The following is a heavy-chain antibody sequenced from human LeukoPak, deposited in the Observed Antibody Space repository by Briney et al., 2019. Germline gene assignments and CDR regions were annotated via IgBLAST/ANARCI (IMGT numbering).Heavy chain of an antibody. J-gene: IGHJ6*03. Sequence: GGSLRLSCAASGFTFSSYGIHWVRQAPGKGLEWVAFIRYDGSNKYYTDSVKGRFTISRDNSKNTLYLQMNSLRAEDTAVYYCARENLDLFYYYYYMDVWGKGTTVTVSS. V-gene: IGHV3-30*02. CDR2: IRYDGSNK. CDR3: ARENLDLFYYYYYMDV. CDR1: GFTFSSYG. D-gene: IGHD3-3*01.